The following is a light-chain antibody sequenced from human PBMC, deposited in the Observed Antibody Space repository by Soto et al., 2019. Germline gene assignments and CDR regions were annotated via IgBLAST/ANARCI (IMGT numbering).Light chain of an antibody. CDR3: QQYNNWPRT. J-gene: IGKJ1*01. V-gene: IGKV3-15*01. CDR1: QSVSSN. Sequence: EIVMTQSPATLSVSPGERATLSCRASQSVSSNLAWYQQKPGQAPRLLIYGPSTRATGIPARFSGSGSGTDFTLTISSLQSEHFAVYYCQQYNNWPRTFGQGTKVEIK. CDR2: GPS.